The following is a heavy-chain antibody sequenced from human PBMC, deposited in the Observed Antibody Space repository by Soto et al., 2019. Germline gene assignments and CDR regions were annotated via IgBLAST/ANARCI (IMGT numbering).Heavy chain of an antibody. J-gene: IGHJ4*02. CDR1: GFTFSSYS. CDR2: ISSSSSYI. D-gene: IGHD3-9*01. Sequence: EVQLVESGGGLVKPGGSLRLSCAASGFTFSSYSMNWVRQAPGKGLEWVSSISSSSSYIYYADSVKGRFTISRDNAKNSLYLQMKSLRAEDTDVYYCAREITCDDILNGYSRINYFAYLGQGTLVTVSS. V-gene: IGHV3-21*01. CDR3: AREITCDDILNGYSRINYFAY.